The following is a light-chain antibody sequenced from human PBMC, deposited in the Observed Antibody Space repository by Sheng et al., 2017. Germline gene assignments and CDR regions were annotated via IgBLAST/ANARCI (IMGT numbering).Light chain of an antibody. Sequence: EIVLTQSPGTLSLSPGERATLSCRASQSVSSSYLAWYQQKPGQAPRLLIYGASSRATGIPDRFSGSGSGTHFTLTVSSLQPEDVPTFSSQEYNTAPTWTFGQGTNVEIK. J-gene: IGKJ1*01. CDR3: QEYNTAPTWT. CDR1: QSVSSSY. CDR2: GAS. V-gene: IGKV3-20*01.